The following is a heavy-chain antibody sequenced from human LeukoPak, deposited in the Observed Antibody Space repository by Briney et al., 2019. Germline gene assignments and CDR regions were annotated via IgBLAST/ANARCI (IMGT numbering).Heavy chain of an antibody. V-gene: IGHV4-39*01. CDR1: GASISSSSYY. Sequence: SETLSLTCTVSGASISSSSYYWGWIRQPPGTGLEWVGSISYGGNTYYNPSLKSRVTISGDTSKTQFSLKLSSVTAADTAVYYCARHVEMNRLDYWGQGTLVTVSS. CDR2: ISYGGNT. D-gene: IGHD5-24*01. J-gene: IGHJ4*02. CDR3: ARHVEMNRLDY.